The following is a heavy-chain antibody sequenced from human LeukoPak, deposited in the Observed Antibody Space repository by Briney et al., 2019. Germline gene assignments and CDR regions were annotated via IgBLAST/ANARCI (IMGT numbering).Heavy chain of an antibody. J-gene: IGHJ4*02. V-gene: IGHV3-53*01. CDR1: GFTVSSNY. CDR3: ARWRRGGWSLDY. CDR2: IYSGGST. D-gene: IGHD6-19*01. Sequence: GGSLRLSCAASGFTVSSNYMTWVRQAPGKGLKRVSHIYSGGSTFYADFVKGRFTISRDNSKNTLYLQMNSLRADDTAVYFCARWRRGGWSLDYWGQGTLVTVSS.